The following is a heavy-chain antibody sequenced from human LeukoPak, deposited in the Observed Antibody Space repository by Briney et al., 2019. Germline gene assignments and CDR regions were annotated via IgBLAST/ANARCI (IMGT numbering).Heavy chain of an antibody. CDR2: IGTAGDT. CDR1: GFTFSSYD. CDR3: ARGRRWLQYNWFDP. Sequence: PGGSLRLSCAASGFTFSSYDMHWVRQATGKGLEWVSAIGTAGDTYYPGSVKGRFTISRENAKNSLYLQMNSLRAGDTAVYYCARGRRWLQYNWFDPWGQGTLVTVSS. J-gene: IGHJ5*02. D-gene: IGHD5-24*01. V-gene: IGHV3-13*01.